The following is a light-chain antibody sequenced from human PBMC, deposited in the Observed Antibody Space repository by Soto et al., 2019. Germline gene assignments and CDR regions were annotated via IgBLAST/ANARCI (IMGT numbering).Light chain of an antibody. J-gene: IGLJ1*01. CDR1: SSDIGGYNS. V-gene: IGLV2-14*01. CDR3: SSYTNTTYV. CDR2: AVS. Sequence: QSVLTQPASVSGSPGQSITISCTGTSSDIGGYNSVSWYQQHPGKAPKLVIYAVSNRPSGVSSRFSGSKSGNTASLTMSGLQAEDEATYYCSSYTNTTYVFGTGTKVTVL.